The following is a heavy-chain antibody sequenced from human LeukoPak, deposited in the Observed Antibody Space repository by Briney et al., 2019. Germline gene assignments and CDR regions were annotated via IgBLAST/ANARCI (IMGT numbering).Heavy chain of an antibody. D-gene: IGHD3-22*01. Sequence: PSETLSLTCTVSGGSISSYYWSWIRQLPGKGLEWIEYIYYSGSTNYNPSLKSRVTISVDTSKNQFSLKLSSVTAADTAVYYCARGPYSSGYYYFYFDYWGQGTLVTVSS. CDR1: GGSISSYY. J-gene: IGHJ4*02. CDR2: IYYSGST. V-gene: IGHV4-59*01. CDR3: ARGPYSSGYYYFYFDY.